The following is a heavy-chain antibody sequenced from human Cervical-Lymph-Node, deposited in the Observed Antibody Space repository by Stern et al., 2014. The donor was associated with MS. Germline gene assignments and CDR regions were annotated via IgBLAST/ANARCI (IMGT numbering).Heavy chain of an antibody. Sequence: QVTLKESGPALVKPTQTLTLTCTFSGFSLSTSGLGVGWIRQPPGEALEWLAYIDWDDQKRYRPSLKSRLTITKDTSKNQVVLTLTNVDPVDTATYYCAHRTAGPFDYWGQGTLVTVSS. J-gene: IGHJ4*02. V-gene: IGHV2-5*02. CDR1: GFSLSTSGLG. CDR2: IDWDDQK. CDR3: AHRTAGPFDY.